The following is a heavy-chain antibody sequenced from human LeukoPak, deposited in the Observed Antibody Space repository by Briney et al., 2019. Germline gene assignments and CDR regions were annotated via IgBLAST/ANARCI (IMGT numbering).Heavy chain of an antibody. J-gene: IGHJ4*02. D-gene: IGHD4-17*01. CDR1: GGSFSGYY. Sequence: PSETLSLNCAVYGGSFSGYYWSWIRQPPGKGLEWIGEINHSGSTNYNPSLKSRVTISVDTSKNQFSLKLSSVTAADTAVYYCASLISGDYTLYYFDYWGQGTLVTVSS. CDR2: INHSGST. V-gene: IGHV4-34*01. CDR3: ASLISGDYTLYYFDY.